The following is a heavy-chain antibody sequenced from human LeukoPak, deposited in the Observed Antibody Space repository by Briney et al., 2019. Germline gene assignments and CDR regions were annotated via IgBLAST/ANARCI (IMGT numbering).Heavy chain of an antibody. V-gene: IGHV3-23*01. D-gene: IGHD4-17*01. J-gene: IGHJ4*02. CDR1: GFSFPNYA. CDR3: AKDQDYGDYFDY. CDR2: INAARNT. Sequence: GGSLRLSCAASGFSFPNYAMAWVRRAPGKGLEWVSTINAARNTYYADSVKGRFTISRDNSKNTLYLQMNSLRAEDTAVYYCAKDQDYGDYFDYWGQGTLVTVSS.